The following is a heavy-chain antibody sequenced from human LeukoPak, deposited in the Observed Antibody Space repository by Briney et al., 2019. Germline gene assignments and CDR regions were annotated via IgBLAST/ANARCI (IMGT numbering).Heavy chain of an antibody. CDR1: GFTFSSYA. D-gene: IGHD3-10*01. J-gene: IGHJ4*02. V-gene: IGHV3-23*01. CDR3: AKGLSNGPMVRGAILL. Sequence: GXSLRLSCAASGFTFSSYAMSWVRQAPGKGLEWVSAISGSGGSTYYADSVKGRFTISRDNSKNTLYLQMNSLRAEDTAVYYCAKGLSNGPMVRGAILLWGQGTLVTVSS. CDR2: ISGSGGST.